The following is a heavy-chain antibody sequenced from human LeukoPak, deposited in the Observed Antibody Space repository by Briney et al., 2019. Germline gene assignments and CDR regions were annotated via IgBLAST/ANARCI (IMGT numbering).Heavy chain of an antibody. D-gene: IGHD4-11*01. CDR1: GYSFTSYW. Sequence: PGESLKISFKGSGYSFTSYWIGWVRPMPGKGLGWMGIIYPGDSDTRYSPSFQGQVTISADKSISTAYLQWSSLKASDTAMYYCARGTTVTPDWFDPWGQGTLVTVSS. J-gene: IGHJ5*02. CDR3: ARGTTVTPDWFDP. V-gene: IGHV5-51*01. CDR2: IYPGDSDT.